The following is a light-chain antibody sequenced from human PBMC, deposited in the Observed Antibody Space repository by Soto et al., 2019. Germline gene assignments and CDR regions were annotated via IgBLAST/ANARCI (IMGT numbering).Light chain of an antibody. Sequence: DIQMTQSPSSLSASVGDRVTITCQASQDISNYLNWYQQKPGKAPKLLIYDASNLETGVPSRFSGSGSGTEFTFTISSLQPEDIATYYCQQYYNLPITFGQGTRLEIK. CDR3: QQYYNLPIT. CDR2: DAS. V-gene: IGKV1-33*01. CDR1: QDISNY. J-gene: IGKJ5*01.